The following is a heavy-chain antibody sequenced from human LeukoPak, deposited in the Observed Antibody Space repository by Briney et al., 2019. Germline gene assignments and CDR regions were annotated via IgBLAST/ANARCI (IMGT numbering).Heavy chain of an antibody. Sequence: GGSLRLSCAASGFTFSSYWMTWVLQSPGKGLEWLANIKQDGSEKNYVESVKGRFTISRDNAKNSLYLQMNSLGVEDTAVYYCERDRQYDILSGFHNYYGMDVWGQGTTVTVSS. D-gene: IGHD3-9*01. CDR1: GFTFSSYW. V-gene: IGHV3-7*01. CDR3: ERDRQYDILSGFHNYYGMDV. J-gene: IGHJ6*02. CDR2: IKQDGSEK.